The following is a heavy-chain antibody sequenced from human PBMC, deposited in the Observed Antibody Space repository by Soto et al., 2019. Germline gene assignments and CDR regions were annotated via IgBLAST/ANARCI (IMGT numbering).Heavy chain of an antibody. J-gene: IGHJ5*02. CDR3: ARRRGGVVATENWFDP. V-gene: IGHV4-39*01. Sequence: QLQLQESGPGLVKPSETLSLTCTVSSGSISSSSYYWGWFRQSPGKGLEGIGTISSSGTTYYNPSLKSRVTISVDTSKNQFSLNLSSVTAADTAVYYCARRRGGVVATENWFDPWGQGTLVTVSS. D-gene: IGHD5-12*01. CDR2: ISSSGTT. CDR1: SGSISSSSYY.